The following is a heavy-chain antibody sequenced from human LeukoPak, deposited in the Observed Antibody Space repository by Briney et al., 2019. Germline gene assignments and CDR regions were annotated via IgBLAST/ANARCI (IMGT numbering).Heavy chain of an antibody. CDR2: MNPNSGNT. J-gene: IGHJ4*02. Sequence: ASVKVSCKASGYTFTSYDINWVRQATGQGLEWMGWMNPNSGNTGYAQKFQGRVTMTRNTSISTAYMELNSLRSEDTAVYYCARIPGYSYGYDYWGQGTLVTVSS. V-gene: IGHV1-8*01. D-gene: IGHD5-18*01. CDR1: GYTFTSYD. CDR3: ARIPGYSYGYDY.